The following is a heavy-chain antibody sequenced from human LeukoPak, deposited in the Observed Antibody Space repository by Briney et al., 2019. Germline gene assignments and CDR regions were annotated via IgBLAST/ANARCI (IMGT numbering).Heavy chain of an antibody. CDR2: ISHSSGT. Sequence: GGSLRLSCAASGSTFSSYAMRWVRQAPGKGLEWVSAISHSSGTFYADSVKGRFTISRDNSKNTLYLQMNSLRAEDTAVYYCARPQSSSGYYWPFDDWGQGTLVTVSS. J-gene: IGHJ4*02. D-gene: IGHD3-22*01. CDR3: ARPQSSSGYYWPFDD. V-gene: IGHV3-23*01. CDR1: GSTFSSYA.